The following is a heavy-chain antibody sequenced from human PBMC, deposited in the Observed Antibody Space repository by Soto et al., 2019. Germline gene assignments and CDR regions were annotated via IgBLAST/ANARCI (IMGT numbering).Heavy chain of an antibody. CDR2: IYHSGST. CDR3: ARVGIAAAGHFDY. J-gene: IGHJ4*02. CDR1: GYSISSGYY. V-gene: IGHV4-38-2*01. D-gene: IGHD6-13*01. Sequence: SETLSLTCAVSGYSISSGYYWGWIRQPPGKGLEWIGSIYHSGSTCYNPSLKSRVTISVDTSKNQFSLKLSSVTAADTAVYYCARVGIAAAGHFDYWGQGTLVTVSS.